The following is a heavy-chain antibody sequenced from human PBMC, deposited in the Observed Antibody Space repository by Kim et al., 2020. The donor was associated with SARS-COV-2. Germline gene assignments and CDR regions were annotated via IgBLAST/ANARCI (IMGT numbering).Heavy chain of an antibody. CDR3: ARDRYYYDSSGYHTPFDY. CDR1: GYTFTSYA. CDR2: INAGNGNT. D-gene: IGHD3-22*01. Sequence: ASVKVSCKASGYTFTSYAMHWVRQAPGQRLEWMGWINAGNGNTKYSQKFQGRVTITRDTSASTAYMELSSLRSEDTAVYYCARDRYYYDSSGYHTPFDYWGQGTLVTVSS. V-gene: IGHV1-3*01. J-gene: IGHJ4*02.